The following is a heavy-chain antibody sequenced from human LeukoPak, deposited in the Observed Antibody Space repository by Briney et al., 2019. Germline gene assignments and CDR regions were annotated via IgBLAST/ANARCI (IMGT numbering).Heavy chain of an antibody. Sequence: SETLSLTCAVPGYSISSGYYWGWIRQPPGKGLEWIGSIYHSGSTYYNPSLKSRVNISVDTSKNQFSLKLSSVTAADTAVYYCARRRVGFTVDYWSQGTLVTVSS. CDR3: ARRRVGFTVDY. CDR2: IYHSGST. D-gene: IGHD1-26*01. J-gene: IGHJ4*02. V-gene: IGHV4-38-2*01. CDR1: GYSISSGYY.